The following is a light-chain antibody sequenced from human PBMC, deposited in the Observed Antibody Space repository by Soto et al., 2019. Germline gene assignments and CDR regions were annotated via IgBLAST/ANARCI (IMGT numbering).Light chain of an antibody. CDR2: RNN. V-gene: IGLV1-47*01. J-gene: IGLJ2*01. CDR3: AARDDSLSSVV. CDR1: GSNIGSNY. Sequence: QSVLTQPPSASGTPGQRVTISCSGSGSNIGSNYVYWYQQLPGTAPKLLIYRNNQRPSGVPDRFSGSKSGTSASLAISGLRSADEADYYCAARDDSLSSVVFGGGTQLTVL.